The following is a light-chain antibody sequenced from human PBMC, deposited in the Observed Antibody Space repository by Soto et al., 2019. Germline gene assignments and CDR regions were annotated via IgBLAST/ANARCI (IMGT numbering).Light chain of an antibody. CDR3: QQYNSYSGYT. CDR1: QSISSW. J-gene: IGKJ2*01. V-gene: IGKV1-5*03. CDR2: KAS. Sequence: DIQMTQSPSTLSASVGDRVTITCRASQSISSWLAWYQQKPGKAPKLLIYKASSLESGVPSRFSGSGSGTESTLTISSRQPDDFANYYCQQYNSYSGYTFGQGTKLEIK.